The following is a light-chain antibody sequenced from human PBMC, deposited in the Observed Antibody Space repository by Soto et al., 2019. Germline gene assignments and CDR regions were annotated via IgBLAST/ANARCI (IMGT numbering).Light chain of an antibody. CDR2: AAS. V-gene: IGKV3-15*01. Sequence: EILLTQSPATLSVSPGERATLPCRSSQSVNRNLGWYQQKPGQAPRLLIFAASTRAPGIPARFSGSGSGTEFTLTISGLQSEDFAVYYCQQYNSWTSITFGQGTRLEVK. CDR3: QQYNSWTSIT. CDR1: QSVNRN. J-gene: IGKJ5*01.